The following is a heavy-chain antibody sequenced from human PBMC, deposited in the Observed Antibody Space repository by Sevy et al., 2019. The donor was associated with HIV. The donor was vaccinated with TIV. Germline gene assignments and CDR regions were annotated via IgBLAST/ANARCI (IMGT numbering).Heavy chain of an antibody. J-gene: IGHJ6*02. V-gene: IGHV3-21*01. Sequence: GGSLRLSCTASGFMFCSYSMNWVRQAPGKGLEWVSSISSDSNHIYYADSVKGRFTISRDNAKNSLYLQMNSLRAEDTAVYYCAGPDATGGMDVWGQGSTVTVSS. CDR1: GFMFCSYS. CDR2: ISSDSNHI. CDR3: AGPDATGGMDV.